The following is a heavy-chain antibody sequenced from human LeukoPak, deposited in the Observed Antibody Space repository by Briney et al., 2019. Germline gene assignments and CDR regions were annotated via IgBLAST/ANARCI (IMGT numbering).Heavy chain of an antibody. J-gene: IGHJ4*02. CDR2: ISTNDRTT. Sequence: KPGGSLRLSCAASGFILSDYYMSWIRQAPGKGLEWIAYISTNDRTTYYADSVKGRFTISRDNAKNSLYLQMNSLRAEDTAVYYCARESYSSGYYYDYWGQGTLVTVSS. D-gene: IGHD3-22*01. CDR1: GFILSDYY. V-gene: IGHV3-11*04. CDR3: ARESYSSGYYYDY.